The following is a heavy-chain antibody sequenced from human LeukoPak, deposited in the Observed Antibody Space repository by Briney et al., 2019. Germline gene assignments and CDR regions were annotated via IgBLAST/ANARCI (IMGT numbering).Heavy chain of an antibody. Sequence: ASVTVSCKASGYTFTSYYMHWVRQAPGQGLEWMGIINPSGGSTSYAQKFQGRVTMTRDTSTSTVYMELSSLRSEDTAVYYCARAPYSTGAFDIWGQGTLVTVSS. CDR1: GYTFTSYY. D-gene: IGHD6-13*01. V-gene: IGHV1-46*01. J-gene: IGHJ4*02. CDR3: ARAPYSTGAFDI. CDR2: INPSGGST.